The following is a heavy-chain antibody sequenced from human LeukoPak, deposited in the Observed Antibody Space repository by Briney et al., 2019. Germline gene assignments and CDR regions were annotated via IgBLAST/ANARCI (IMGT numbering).Heavy chain of an antibody. CDR1: GFTFSSYG. Sequence: GGSLRLSCAASGFTFSSYGMNWVRQAPGKGLEWVSSITTSSSYIYYADSLKGRFTISRDNAKNSLYLQMNSLRDEDTAVYYCASLMIQADWFDPWGQGTLVTVSS. J-gene: IGHJ5*02. V-gene: IGHV3-21*06. CDR2: ITTSSSYI. D-gene: IGHD3-16*01. CDR3: ASLMIQADWFDP.